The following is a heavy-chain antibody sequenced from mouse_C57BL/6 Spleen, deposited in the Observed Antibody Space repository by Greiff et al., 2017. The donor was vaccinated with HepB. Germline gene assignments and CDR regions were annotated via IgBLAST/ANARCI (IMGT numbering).Heavy chain of an antibody. CDR3: APQRGRFAY. Sequence: QVQLQQPGAELVRPGSSVKLSCKASGYTFTSYWMDWVKQRPGQGLEWIGNIYPSDSETHYNQKFKDKATLTVDKSSSTAYMQLSSLTSEDSAIYYCAPQRGRFAYWGQGTLVTVSA. V-gene: IGHV1-61*01. D-gene: IGHD4-1*02. CDR2: IYPSDSET. CDR1: GYTFTSYW. J-gene: IGHJ3*01.